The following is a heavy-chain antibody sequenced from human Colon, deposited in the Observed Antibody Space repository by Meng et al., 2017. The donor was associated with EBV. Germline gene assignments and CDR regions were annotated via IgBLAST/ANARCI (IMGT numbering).Heavy chain of an antibody. J-gene: IGHJ4*02. D-gene: IGHD3-22*01. CDR2: TYFRSKWYN. V-gene: IGHV6-1*01. Sequence: QGQVQQSGPGLLKPPHHLSLTCAIAADRGSSNSAAWNWFRQSPSKGLEWLGRTYFRSKWYNDYAVSVTSRITINPDTSKNQFSLHLNSMTPEDTAVYYCASDPGISVVIAFDFWGQGTLVTVSS. CDR1: ADRGSSNSAA. CDR3: ASDPGISVVIAFDF.